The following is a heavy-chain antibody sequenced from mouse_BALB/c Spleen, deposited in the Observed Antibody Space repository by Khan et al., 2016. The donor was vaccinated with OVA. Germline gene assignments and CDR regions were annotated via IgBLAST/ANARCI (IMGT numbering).Heavy chain of an antibody. Sequence: QIQLVQSGPELKKPGETVKISCKASGYTFTNNGMNWAKQAPGKGLKWMGWINTYTGEPTYAADFKGRFAFSLESSASTAYLQINNQRNEDTTTDFCARVGYSGTMDYWGQGTSVTGSS. J-gene: IGHJ4*01. V-gene: IGHV9-3-1*01. CDR2: INTYTGEP. CDR3: ARVGYSGTMDY. D-gene: IGHD2-3*01. CDR1: GYTFTNNG.